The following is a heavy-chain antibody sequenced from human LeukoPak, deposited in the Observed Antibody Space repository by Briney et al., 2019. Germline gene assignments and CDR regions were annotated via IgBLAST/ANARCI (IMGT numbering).Heavy chain of an antibody. V-gene: IGHV3-11*01. D-gene: IGHD1-14*01. J-gene: IGHJ5*02. Sequence: GGSLRLSCAASGFTFSDYYMSWIRQAPGKGLEWLSYISSSTITTYYADSVKGRFTISRDNAKNSLYLQMNSLRAEDTAVYYCARDRTGRIFDAWGQGTLVTVSS. CDR2: ISSSTITT. CDR1: GFTFSDYY. CDR3: ARDRTGRIFDA.